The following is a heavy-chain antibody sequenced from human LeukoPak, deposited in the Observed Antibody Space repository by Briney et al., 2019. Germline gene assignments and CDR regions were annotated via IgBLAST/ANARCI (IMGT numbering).Heavy chain of an antibody. CDR3: ARRGTYSPAGLDV. J-gene: IGHJ6*02. CDR1: GGSISSGGYS. Sequence: PSQTLSLTCAVSGGSISSGGYSWSWIRQPPGKGLEWIGYIYHSGSTYYNPSLKSRITISVDTSKTHFSLNLYSVTAADTAVYYCARRGTYSPAGLDVWGQGTTVTVSS. V-gene: IGHV4-30-2*03. D-gene: IGHD1-26*01. CDR2: IYHSGST.